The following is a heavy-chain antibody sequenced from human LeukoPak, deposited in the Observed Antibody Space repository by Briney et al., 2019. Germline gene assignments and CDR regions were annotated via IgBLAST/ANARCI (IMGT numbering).Heavy chain of an antibody. D-gene: IGHD3-9*01. CDR2: MNPNSGNT. J-gene: IGHJ4*02. CDR1: GYTFTSYD. CDR3: ARVDILTGYYHFDY. V-gene: IGHV1-8*01. Sequence: ASVKVSCKASGYTFTSYDINWVRQATGQGLEWMGWMNPNSGNTGYVQKLRGRVTMTTDTSTSTAYMELRSLRSDDTAVYYCARVDILTGYYHFDYWGQGTLVTVSS.